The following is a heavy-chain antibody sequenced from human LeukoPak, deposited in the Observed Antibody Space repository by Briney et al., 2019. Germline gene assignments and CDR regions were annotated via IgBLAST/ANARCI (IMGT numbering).Heavy chain of an antibody. Sequence: PGGSLRLSCAASGFTFSSYGMHWVRQAPGKGLEWVAVIWYDGSNKYYADSVKGRFTISRDNSKNTLYLQMNSLRAEDTAVYYCARRYCSGGSCYYGYWGQGTLVTVSS. J-gene: IGHJ4*02. CDR3: ARRYCSGGSCYYGY. CDR2: IWYDGSNK. D-gene: IGHD2-15*01. CDR1: GFTFSSYG. V-gene: IGHV3-33*01.